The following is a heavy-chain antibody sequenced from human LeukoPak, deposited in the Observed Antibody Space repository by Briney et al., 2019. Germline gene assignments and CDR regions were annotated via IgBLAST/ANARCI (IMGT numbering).Heavy chain of an antibody. CDR2: INPHSGDT. CDR3: ARLSDFSDSSGYPYYLDF. CDR1: GYIFTGYF. Sequence: ASVKVFCKVSGYIFTGYFLHWVRRAPGQGLEWMGWINPHSGDTNYAQKFQGRVTMTRDTSTSTASMELTRLRSDDTAVYYCARLSDFSDSSGYPYYLDFWGQGTLVTVSS. J-gene: IGHJ4*02. V-gene: IGHV1-2*02. D-gene: IGHD3-22*01.